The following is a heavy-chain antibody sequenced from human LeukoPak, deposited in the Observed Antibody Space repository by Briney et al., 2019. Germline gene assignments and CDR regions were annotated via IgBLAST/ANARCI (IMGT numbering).Heavy chain of an antibody. J-gene: IGHJ4*02. CDR3: AREGRNYEYYFDY. CDR1: GFTFSSYG. Sequence: GGSLRLSCAASGFTFSSYGMHWVRQAPGKGLERVAVIWYDGSNKYYADSVKGRFTISRDNSKNTLYLQMNSLRAEDTAVYYCAREGRNYEYYFDYWGQGTLVTVSS. V-gene: IGHV3-33*01. CDR2: IWYDGSNK. D-gene: IGHD1-7*01.